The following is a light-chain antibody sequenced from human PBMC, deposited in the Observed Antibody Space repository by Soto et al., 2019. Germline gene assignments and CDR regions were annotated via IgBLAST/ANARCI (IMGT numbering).Light chain of an antibody. CDR3: QVWDGSSTHVV. CDR2: YES. CDR1: NIGSET. J-gene: IGLJ2*01. V-gene: IGLV3-21*04. Sequence: SYELTQPPSVSVAPGKTATITCGGDNIGSETVHWYQQRPGQAPVLVIYYESDRPSGIPERFSGSKSGNTATLTISSVEAGDEADYYCQVWDGSSTHVVFGGGTKLTVL.